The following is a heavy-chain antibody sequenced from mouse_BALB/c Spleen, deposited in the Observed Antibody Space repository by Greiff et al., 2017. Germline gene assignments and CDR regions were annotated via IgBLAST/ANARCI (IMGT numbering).Heavy chain of an antibody. D-gene: IGHD2-1*01. CDR1: GFTFSSYA. J-gene: IGHJ4*01. CDR3: ARDGNYEGYYYAMDY. CDR2: ISSGGST. Sequence: EVQLVESGGGLVKPGGSLKLSCAASGFTFSSYAMSWVRQTPEKRLEWVASISSGGSTYYPDSVKGRFTISRDNARNILYLQMSSLRSEDTAMYYCARDGNYEGYYYAMDYWGQGTSVTVSS. V-gene: IGHV5-6-5*01.